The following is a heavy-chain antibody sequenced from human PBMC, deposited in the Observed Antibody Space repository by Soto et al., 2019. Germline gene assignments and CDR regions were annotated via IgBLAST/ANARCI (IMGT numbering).Heavy chain of an antibody. D-gene: IGHD2-15*01. CDR3: SSYSTQTFSDAGPCYSVQTNIHDD. V-gene: IGHV3-15*01. J-gene: IGHJ4*02. CDR2: IKTKSVGGAT. Sequence: EVHLVESGGGLVRPGGSLTLSCAASGFSFSNVWMSWVRQAPGKGLEWVGHIKTKSVGGATDYTAPVKGRFTISRDDSKDTLYLLMNSLKTEDTAVYYCSSYSTQTFSDAGPCYSVQTNIHDDWGQGILVTVAS. CDR1: GFSFSNVW.